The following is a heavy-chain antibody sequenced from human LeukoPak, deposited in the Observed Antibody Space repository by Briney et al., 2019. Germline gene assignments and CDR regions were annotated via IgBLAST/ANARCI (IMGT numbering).Heavy chain of an antibody. CDR1: GGTFSSYA. CDR3: AKDALMSTVTTSDY. Sequence: SCKASGGTFSSYAISWVRQAPGKGLEWVSAISGSGGSTYYADSVKGRFTISRDNSKNTLYLQMNSLRAEDTAVYYCAKDALMSTVTTSDYWGQGTLVTVSS. CDR2: ISGSGGST. V-gene: IGHV3-23*01. D-gene: IGHD4-17*01. J-gene: IGHJ4*02.